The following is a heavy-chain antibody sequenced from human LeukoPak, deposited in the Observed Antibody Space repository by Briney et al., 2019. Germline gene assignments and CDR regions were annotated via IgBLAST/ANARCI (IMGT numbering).Heavy chain of an antibody. CDR2: INHSGST. CDR3: ARGRGYDSSGYYYYYYYMDV. V-gene: IGHV4-34*01. CDR1: GGSFSGSY. Sequence: SETLSLTCAVYGGSFSGSYWSWIRHPPGKGREWIGEINHSGSTNYNPSLKSRVTISVDTSKNQFSLKLSSVTAADTAVYYCARGRGYDSSGYYYYYYYMDVWGKGTTVTVSS. D-gene: IGHD3-22*01. J-gene: IGHJ6*03.